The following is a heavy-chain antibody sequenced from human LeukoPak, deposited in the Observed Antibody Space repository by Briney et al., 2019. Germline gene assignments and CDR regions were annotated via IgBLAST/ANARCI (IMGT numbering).Heavy chain of an antibody. CDR3: ARGRGHFDY. CDR1: GGSVSSGSYF. Sequence: KASETLSLTCTVSGGSVSSGSYFWSWIRQPPGKGLEWIGYIYYSGSTNYNPSLKSRVTISVDTSKNQFSLKLSSVTAADTAVYYCARGRGHFDYWGQGTLVTVFS. J-gene: IGHJ4*02. CDR2: IYYSGST. V-gene: IGHV4-61*01.